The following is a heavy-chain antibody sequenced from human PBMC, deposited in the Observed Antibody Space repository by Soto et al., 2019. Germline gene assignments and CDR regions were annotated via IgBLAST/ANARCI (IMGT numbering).Heavy chain of an antibody. Sequence: QVQLVQSGAEVKKPGSTVKVSCKASGGTFNSYAFSWERQAPGQGLEWVGGIIPMFGTVNYAQKFQGRVTITADKSTSTAYMELSSLRSDDTAVYYCARVPGTNYYYGMDVWGQGTTVTVFS. CDR3: ARVPGTNYYYGMDV. CDR1: GGTFNSYA. J-gene: IGHJ6*02. V-gene: IGHV1-69*06. CDR2: IIPMFGTV. D-gene: IGHD1-1*01.